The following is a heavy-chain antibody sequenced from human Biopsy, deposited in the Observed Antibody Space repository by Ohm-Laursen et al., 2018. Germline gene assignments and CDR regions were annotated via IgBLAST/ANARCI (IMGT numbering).Heavy chain of an antibody. V-gene: IGHV4-39*01. CDR2: IYYSGNT. Sequence: SETLSLTCTVSGGSISDSTYHWGWIRQSPGKGLEWIGNIYYSGNTDYSPSLKSRVTISVDTSTNQFSLKLGSVTAADTAVYYCARQVDFWSGYVDYWGQGTLVAVSS. J-gene: IGHJ4*02. D-gene: IGHD3-3*01. CDR3: ARQVDFWSGYVDY. CDR1: GGSISDSTYH.